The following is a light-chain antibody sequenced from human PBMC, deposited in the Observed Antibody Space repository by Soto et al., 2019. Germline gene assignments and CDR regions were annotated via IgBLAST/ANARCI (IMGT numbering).Light chain of an antibody. CDR3: ISYTSTSRVV. V-gene: IGLV2-14*01. CDR1: SNDVGGYNS. J-gene: IGLJ2*01. Sequence: QSALTQPASVSGSPGQSITISCTGTSNDVGGYNSVSWYQQHPGKAPKLMIYSISNRPSGVSNRFSGSNAGNTASLTISGLQAEDEADYYCISYTSTSRVVFGGGTKLTVL. CDR2: SIS.